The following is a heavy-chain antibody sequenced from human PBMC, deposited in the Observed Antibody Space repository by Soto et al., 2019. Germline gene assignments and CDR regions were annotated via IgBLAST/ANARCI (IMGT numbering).Heavy chain of an antibody. V-gene: IGHV3-23*01. J-gene: IGHJ4*02. CDR3: AKDPVYSSSPIGNFDY. Sequence: EVQLLESGGGLVQPGGSLRLSRAASGFTFSSYAMSWVRQAPGKGLEWVSAISGSGGSTYYADSVKGRFTISRDNSKNTLYLQMNSLRAEDTAVYYCAKDPVYSSSPIGNFDYWGQGTLVTVSS. CDR1: GFTFSSYA. CDR2: ISGSGGST. D-gene: IGHD6-13*01.